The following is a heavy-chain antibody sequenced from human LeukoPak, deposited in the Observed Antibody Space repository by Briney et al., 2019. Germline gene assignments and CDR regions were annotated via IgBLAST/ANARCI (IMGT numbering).Heavy chain of an antibody. CDR2: IYHSGST. CDR3: ARERFVRGVMTFDY. Sequence: PSETLSLTCTVSGYSISSGYYWGWIRQPPGKGLEWIGSIYHSGSTNYNPSLKSRVTISVDTSKNQFSLKLSSVTAADTAVYYCARERFVRGVMTFDYWGQGTLVTVSS. V-gene: IGHV4-38-2*02. D-gene: IGHD3-10*01. J-gene: IGHJ4*02. CDR1: GYSISSGYY.